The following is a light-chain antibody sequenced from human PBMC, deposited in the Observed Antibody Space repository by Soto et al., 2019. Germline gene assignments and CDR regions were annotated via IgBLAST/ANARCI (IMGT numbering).Light chain of an antibody. Sequence: DIQLTQSPSFLSASVGDRVTITCRASQGIRSDLAWYQQKPGKAPKLLIYAAFTLQSGVPPRFSGSGSGTEFTLTISSLQAEDYATYYCQQLKTYSITFGQGTRLESK. V-gene: IGKV1-9*01. CDR3: QQLKTYSIT. CDR1: QGIRSD. J-gene: IGKJ5*01. CDR2: AAF.